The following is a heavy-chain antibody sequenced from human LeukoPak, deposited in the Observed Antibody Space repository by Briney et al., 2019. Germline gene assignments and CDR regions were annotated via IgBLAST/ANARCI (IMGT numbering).Heavy chain of an antibody. V-gene: IGHV4-59*01. CDR2: IYYSGST. CDR1: GASISSYY. D-gene: IGHD6-13*01. Sequence: SETLSLTCTVSGASISSYYWSWVRQPPGKGLEWLGYIYYSGSTNYNPSLKSRVTISVDTSKNQFSLKLSSVTAADTAVYYCARDLAAAGPAGYYYYYGMDVWGKGTTVTVSS. J-gene: IGHJ6*04. CDR3: ARDLAAAGPAGYYYYYGMDV.